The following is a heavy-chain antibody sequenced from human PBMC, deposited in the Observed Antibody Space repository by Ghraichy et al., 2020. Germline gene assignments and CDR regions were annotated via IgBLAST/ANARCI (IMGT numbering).Heavy chain of an antibody. V-gene: IGHV3-30*18. Sequence: LSLTCGASGFTLSNYGMHWVRQAPGKGLEWVAFISFDGSNKYYADSVKGRFTISRDNSKNTLYLQMNSLRAEDTAVYYCANTYYYDSSGYFLRYWGQGTLVTVSS. D-gene: IGHD3-22*01. CDR2: ISFDGSNK. CDR3: ANTYYYDSSGYFLRY. CDR1: GFTLSNYG. J-gene: IGHJ4*02.